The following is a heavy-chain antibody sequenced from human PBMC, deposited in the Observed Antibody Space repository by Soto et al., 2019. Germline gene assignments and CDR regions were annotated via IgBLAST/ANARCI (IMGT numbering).Heavy chain of an antibody. D-gene: IGHD5-12*01. CDR1: GGPIRSYY. J-gene: IGHJ4*02. V-gene: IGHV4-59*01. CDR3: AREGFSGYEALDY. Sequence: QVQLQESDPRLLKPSETLSLTCSVSGGPIRSYYLSWVRQAPGKGLEWIAYIAYTGITGYNPSLRGRVTISGDTSQNLFSLKMTSVTAADTAVYYCAREGFSGYEALDYWGQGILVTVS. CDR2: IAYTGIT.